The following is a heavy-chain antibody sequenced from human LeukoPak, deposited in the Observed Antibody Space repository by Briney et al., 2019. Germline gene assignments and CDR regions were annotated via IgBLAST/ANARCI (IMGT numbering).Heavy chain of an antibody. Sequence: SQTLSLTCTVSGGSITSSSYYWGWIRQPPGKGLEWIGSIYYRGRTYYNPSLKSRVTISVDTSKNQLFLKMTSVTAADTAAYYCARAGYCDSTTCPDAFDIWGQETKVTVSS. J-gene: IGHJ3*02. V-gene: IGHV4-39*07. CDR1: GGSITSSSYY. D-gene: IGHD2-2*01. CDR3: ARAGYCDSTTCPDAFDI. CDR2: IYYRGRT.